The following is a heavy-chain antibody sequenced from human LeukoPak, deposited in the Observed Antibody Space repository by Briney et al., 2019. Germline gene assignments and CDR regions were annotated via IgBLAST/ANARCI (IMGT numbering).Heavy chain of an antibody. J-gene: IGHJ4*02. CDR3: ARLGAGPTYYDFWSGYSSFYFDY. CDR2: IHYSGNA. CDR1: GGSTSSSNYY. Sequence: SETLSLTCTVSGGSTSSSNYYWGWIRQPPGKGLEWIGGIHYSGNAYYNPSLKSRVTISVDTSKNQFSLKLSSVTAADTAVYYCARLGAGPTYYDFWSGYSSFYFDYWGQGTLVTVSS. D-gene: IGHD3-3*01. V-gene: IGHV4-39*01.